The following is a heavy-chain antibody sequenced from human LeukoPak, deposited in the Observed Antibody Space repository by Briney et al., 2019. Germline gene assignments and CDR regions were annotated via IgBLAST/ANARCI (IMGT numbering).Heavy chain of an antibody. V-gene: IGHV1-69*13. Sequence: GASVKVSCKASGGTFSSYAISWVRQAPGQGLEWMGGIIPIFGTANYARKFQGRVTITADESTSTAYMELSSLRSEDTAVYYCASTPYYYGSGSYNHQGYYFDYWGQGTLVTVSS. J-gene: IGHJ4*02. CDR3: ASTPYYYGSGSYNHQGYYFDY. CDR2: IIPIFGTA. CDR1: GGTFSSYA. D-gene: IGHD3-10*01.